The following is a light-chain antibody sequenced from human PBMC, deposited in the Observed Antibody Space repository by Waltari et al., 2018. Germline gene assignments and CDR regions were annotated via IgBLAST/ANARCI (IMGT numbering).Light chain of an antibody. CDR3: QQHNNWPRT. CDR1: QSVSSN. J-gene: IGKJ1*01. Sequence: EIVMTQSPATLSVSPGESATLSCRASQSVSSNLVWYQQKPGQAPSLRIYGASTRATGVPARFSGSGSGTEFTLTISSLQSEDFAVYYCQQHNNWPRTFGQGTKVEIK. V-gene: IGKV3-15*01. CDR2: GAS.